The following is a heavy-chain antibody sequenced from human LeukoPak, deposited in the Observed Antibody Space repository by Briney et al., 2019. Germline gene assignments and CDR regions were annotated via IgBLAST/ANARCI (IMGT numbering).Heavy chain of an antibody. CDR2: ISSSSSYI. CDR1: GFTFSSYS. Sequence: PGGSLRLSCAASGFTFSSYSMNWVRQAPGKGLEWVSSISSSSSYIYYADSVKGRFTISRDNSKNTLYLQMNSLRAEDTAVYYCARDADRDYDFWSGYSGFDYWGQGTLVTVSS. V-gene: IGHV3-21*01. CDR3: ARDADRDYDFWSGYSGFDY. D-gene: IGHD3-3*01. J-gene: IGHJ4*02.